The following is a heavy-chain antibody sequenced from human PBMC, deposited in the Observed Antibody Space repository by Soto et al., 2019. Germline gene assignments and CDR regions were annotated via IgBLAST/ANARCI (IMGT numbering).Heavy chain of an antibody. CDR1: GGSFNGYY. CDR2: INHSGST. J-gene: IGHJ4*02. D-gene: IGHD1-1*01. CDR3: ARAPDNYYFDS. Sequence: QVHLQQWGAGLLKPSETLSLTCAVYGGSFNGYYWTWIRQPPGKGPEWIGDINHSGSTNYNPSLESRVTISVDTSKNQFSLKLRSVTAADMAVFYCARAPDNYYFDSWGQGTLVTVSS. V-gene: IGHV4-34*01.